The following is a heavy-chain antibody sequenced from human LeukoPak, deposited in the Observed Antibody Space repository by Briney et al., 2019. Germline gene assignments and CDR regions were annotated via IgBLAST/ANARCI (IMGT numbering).Heavy chain of an antibody. J-gene: IGHJ6*02. CDR3: ALIVVVPAAPRDYYYYYGMDV. CDR1: GGTFSSYA. D-gene: IGHD2-2*01. V-gene: IGHV1-69*13. Sequence: ASVKVSCKASGGTFSSYAISWARQAPGQGLGWMGGIIPIFGTANYAQKFQGRVTITADESTSTAYMELSSLRSEDTAVYYCALIVVVPAAPRDYYYYYGMDVWGQGTTVTVSS. CDR2: IIPIFGTA.